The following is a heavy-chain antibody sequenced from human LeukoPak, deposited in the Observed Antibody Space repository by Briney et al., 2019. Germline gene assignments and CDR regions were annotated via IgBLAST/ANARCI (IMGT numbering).Heavy chain of an antibody. Sequence: GGSLRLSCAVSGFTFTTYSMDWVRQAPGKGLEWVSSISGSSSYIYNADSVKGRFTISRDNSKNTLYLQMNSLRAEDTAVYYCAKDKSPDDFWSGYSNFFDYWGQGTLVTVSS. CDR3: AKDKSPDDFWSGYSNFFDY. CDR1: GFTFTTYS. D-gene: IGHD3-3*01. CDR2: ISGSSSYI. V-gene: IGHV3-21*01. J-gene: IGHJ4*02.